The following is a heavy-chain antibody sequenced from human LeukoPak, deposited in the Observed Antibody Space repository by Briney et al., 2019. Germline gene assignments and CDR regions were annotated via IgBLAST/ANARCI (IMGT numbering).Heavy chain of an antibody. J-gene: IGHJ3*02. D-gene: IGHD1-26*01. Sequence: PSETLSLTCTVSGGSISSYYWSWIRQPPGKGLEWIGYIYYSGSTNYNPSLKSRVTISVDTSKNQFSLKLSSVTAADTAVYYCALWELRNDAFDIWGQGTMVTVSS. V-gene: IGHV4-59*01. CDR2: IYYSGST. CDR3: ALWELRNDAFDI. CDR1: GGSISSYY.